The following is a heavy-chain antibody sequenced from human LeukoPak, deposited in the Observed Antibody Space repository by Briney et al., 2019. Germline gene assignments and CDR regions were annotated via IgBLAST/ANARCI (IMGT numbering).Heavy chain of an antibody. CDR2: INPSSGST. V-gene: IGHV1-46*01. Sequence: GASVKVSCKASGYTFTSYYMHWVRQAPGQGLEWMGIINPSSGSTSYAQKFQGRVTMTRDTSTSTVYMELSSLRSEDTAVYYCARPNYDFWSGYYNGAFDIWGQGTMVTVSS. J-gene: IGHJ3*02. CDR1: GYTFTSYY. CDR3: ARPNYDFWSGYYNGAFDI. D-gene: IGHD3-3*01.